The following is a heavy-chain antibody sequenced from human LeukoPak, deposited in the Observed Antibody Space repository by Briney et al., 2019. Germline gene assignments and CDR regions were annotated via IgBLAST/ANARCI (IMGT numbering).Heavy chain of an antibody. Sequence: GTLSLTYAVYGGSFSGYYWSWIRQPPGKGLEWIGEINHSGSTNYNPSLKSRVTISVDTSKNQFSLKLSSVTAADTAVYYCAGGITMVKKWGQGTLVTVSS. CDR1: GGSFSGYY. V-gene: IGHV4-34*01. J-gene: IGHJ4*02. D-gene: IGHD3-10*01. CDR3: AGGITMVKK. CDR2: INHSGST.